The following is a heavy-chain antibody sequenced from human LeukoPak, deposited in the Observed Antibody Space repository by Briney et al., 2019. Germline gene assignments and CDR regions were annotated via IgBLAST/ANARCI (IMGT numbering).Heavy chain of an antibody. V-gene: IGHV3-23*01. CDR1: GFTFTSYS. D-gene: IGHD1-26*01. J-gene: IGHJ4*02. CDR2: ISGGGGST. CDR3: AKGGKWDVTPFDY. Sequence: PGGSLRLSCAASGFTFTSYSVNWVRQAPGKGLEWVSTISGGGGSTYYADSVEGRFTISRDNSKNTLYLQVNSLRAEDTAVYYCAKGGKWDVTPFDYWGQGTLVTVSS.